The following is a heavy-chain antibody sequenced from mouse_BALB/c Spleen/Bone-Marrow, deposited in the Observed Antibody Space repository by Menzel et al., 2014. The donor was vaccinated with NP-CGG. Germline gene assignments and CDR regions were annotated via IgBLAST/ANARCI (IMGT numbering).Heavy chain of an antibody. D-gene: IGHD1-1*01. Sequence: VKLMESGAELMKPGASVKISCKATGYTFSSYWIEWVKQRPGHGLEWIGEILPGSGSTNYNEKFKGKATFTADTSSNTAYMQLSSLTSEDSAVYYCAREDGLWYFDVWGAGTTVTASS. CDR2: ILPGSGST. CDR3: AREDGLWYFDV. CDR1: GYTFSSYW. V-gene: IGHV1-9*01. J-gene: IGHJ1*01.